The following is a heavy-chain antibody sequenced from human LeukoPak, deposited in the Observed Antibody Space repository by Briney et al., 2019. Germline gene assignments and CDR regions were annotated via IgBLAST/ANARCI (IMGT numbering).Heavy chain of an antibody. J-gene: IGHJ4*02. CDR1: GGSISSYF. CDR3: ARTLSRWDPFDY. Sequence: PSETLSLTCTISGGSISSYFWSWIRQPPGKGLEWIGYIYYTGSTNYNPSLKSRVIISLDTSKNQFSLKLSSVTAADTAVYYCARTLSRWDPFDYWGQGTLVTVSS. D-gene: IGHD1-26*01. V-gene: IGHV4-59*01. CDR2: IYYTGST.